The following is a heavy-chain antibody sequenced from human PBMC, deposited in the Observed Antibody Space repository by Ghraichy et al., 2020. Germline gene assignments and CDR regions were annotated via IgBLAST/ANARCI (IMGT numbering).Heavy chain of an antibody. Sequence: GESLNISCAASGFTFSSYWMSWVRQAPGKGLEWVANIKQDGSEKYYVDSVKGRFTISRDNAKNSLYLQMNSLRAEDTAVYYCARGATYYDILTGYSLSGYFDLWGRGTLVTVSS. J-gene: IGHJ2*01. V-gene: IGHV3-7*01. CDR2: IKQDGSEK. CDR3: ARGATYYDILTGYSLSGYFDL. CDR1: GFTFSSYW. D-gene: IGHD3-9*01.